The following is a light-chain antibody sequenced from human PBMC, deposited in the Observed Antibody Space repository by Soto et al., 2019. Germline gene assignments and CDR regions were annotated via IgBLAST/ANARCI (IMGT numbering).Light chain of an antibody. CDR1: QSVSSY. J-gene: IGKJ5*01. CDR2: DAS. Sequence: EVVLTQSPGILSLYPGERATLSCRASQSVSSYLAWYQQKPGQAPRLLIYDASNRATGIPARFSGSGSGTDFTLTISSLEPEDFAVYYCQQRKNWQVTFCQRTRLE. CDR3: QQRKNWQVT. V-gene: IGKV3-11*01.